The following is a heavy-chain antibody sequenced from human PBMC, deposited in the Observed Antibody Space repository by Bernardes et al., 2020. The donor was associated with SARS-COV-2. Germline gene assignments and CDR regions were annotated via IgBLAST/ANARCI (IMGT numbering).Heavy chain of an antibody. V-gene: IGHV3-30*03. CDR3: ATASKQWLTYY. D-gene: IGHD6-19*01. Sequence: GGSLRLSCAASGFTFSSYGMHWVRQAPGKGLEWVAVISYDGSNNYYADSVKGRFTISRDNSKNTLYLQMNSLRAEDTAVYYCATASKQWLTYYWGQGTLVTVSS. CDR2: ISYDGSNN. J-gene: IGHJ4*02. CDR1: GFTFSSYG.